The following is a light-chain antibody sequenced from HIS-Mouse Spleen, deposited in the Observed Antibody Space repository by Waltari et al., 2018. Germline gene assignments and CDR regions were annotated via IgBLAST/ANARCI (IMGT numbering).Light chain of an antibody. CDR2: YKSDSDK. CDR1: SGINVGTYR. CDR3: MIWHSSAWV. V-gene: IGLV5-45*03. J-gene: IGLJ3*02. Sequence: QAVLTQPSSLSASPGASASLTCTLRSGINVGTYRISWYQQKPGSPPQYLLRYKSDSDKQQGSGVPSRFSGSKDASANAGILLISGLQSEDEADYYCMIWHSSAWVFGGGTKLIVL.